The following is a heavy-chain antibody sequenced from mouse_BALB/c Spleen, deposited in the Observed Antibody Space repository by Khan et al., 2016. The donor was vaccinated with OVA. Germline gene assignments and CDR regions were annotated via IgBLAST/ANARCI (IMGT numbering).Heavy chain of an antibody. CDR1: GYIFTDYY. V-gene: IGHV1-84*02. J-gene: IGHJ3*01. CDR3: ARGNYYGSTAWLGY. D-gene: IGHD1-1*01. CDR2: IYPARGQT. Sequence: QVQLQQSGPELVKPGASVRVSCKASGYIFTDYYINWVKQTPGQGLEWIGWIYPARGQTQYNENFKGKATLTVDTSSNTAYMDLSSLTSEDTAVYFCARGNYYGSTAWLGYWGQGTLVTVST.